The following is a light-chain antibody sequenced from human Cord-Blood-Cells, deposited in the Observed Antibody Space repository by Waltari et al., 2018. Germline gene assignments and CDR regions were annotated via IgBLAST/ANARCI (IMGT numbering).Light chain of an antibody. CDR2: DAS. CDR1: QDISNY. CDR3: EQYDNLPYT. V-gene: IGKV1-33*01. Sequence: DIPMTQSPSSLSASVGDRVTITCQASQDISNYLNWYQQKPGQAPKLLIYDASNFETGIPSRFRGSGSGTDFTFTISSLQPEHIATYYCEQYDNLPYTFGQGTKLEIK. J-gene: IGKJ2*01.